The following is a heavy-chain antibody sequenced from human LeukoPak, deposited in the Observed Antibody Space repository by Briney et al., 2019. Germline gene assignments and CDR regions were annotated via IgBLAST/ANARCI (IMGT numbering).Heavy chain of an antibody. V-gene: IGHV3-48*03. CDR3: LCLWFGKGVY. CDR2: INSNGRNI. Sequence: PGGSLRLSCAASGFTFDDYGMSWVRQAPGKGLEWISYINSNGRNIDYADSVRGRFTISRDNAKNSLFLQMNSLRAEDTAVYYCLCLWFGKGVYWGRGTLVTVSS. CDR1: GFTFDDYG. J-gene: IGHJ4*02. D-gene: IGHD3-10*01.